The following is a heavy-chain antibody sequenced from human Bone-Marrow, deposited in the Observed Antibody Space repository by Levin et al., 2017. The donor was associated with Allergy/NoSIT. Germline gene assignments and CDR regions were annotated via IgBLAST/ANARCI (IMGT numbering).Heavy chain of an antibody. CDR3: ASLRTSGASY. CDR2: IYYSGST. V-gene: IGHV4-31*03. J-gene: IGHJ4*02. CDR1: GGSISSGGYY. D-gene: IGHD3-10*01. Sequence: SETLSLTCTVSGGSISSGGYYWSWIRQHPGKGLEWIGYIYYSGSTYYNPSLKSRVTISVDTSKNQFSLKLSSVTAADTAVYYCASLRTSGASYWGQGTLVTVSS.